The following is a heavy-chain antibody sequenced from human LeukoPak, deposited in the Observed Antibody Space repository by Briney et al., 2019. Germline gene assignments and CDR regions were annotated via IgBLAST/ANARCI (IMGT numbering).Heavy chain of an antibody. CDR1: GGSISSSSYY. CDR2: IYYSGST. J-gene: IGHJ5*02. Sequence: SETLSLTCTVSGGSISSSSYYWGWIRQPPGKGLEWIGSIYYSGSTYYNPSLKSRVTISVDTSKNQFSLKLSSVTAADTAVYYCARDAREYSGNGRFDPWGQGTLVTVSS. CDR3: ARDAREYSGNGRFDP. D-gene: IGHD5-12*01. V-gene: IGHV4-39*07.